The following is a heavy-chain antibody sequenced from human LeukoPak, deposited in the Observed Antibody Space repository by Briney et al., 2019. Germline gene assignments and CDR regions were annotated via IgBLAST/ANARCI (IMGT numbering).Heavy chain of an antibody. J-gene: IGHJ4*02. CDR1: GFPFSDFS. V-gene: IGHV3-23*01. Sequence: GGSLRLSCATSGFPFSDFSMRWVRQAPGKGLEWISTTNSGGTSTYYAESVKGRFTISRDNSKNTLYLQMSSLRVEDTAVYYCAKQSYARSLGEGGPGTLVSVSS. D-gene: IGHD2-8*01. CDR3: AKQSYARSLGE. CDR2: TNSGGTST.